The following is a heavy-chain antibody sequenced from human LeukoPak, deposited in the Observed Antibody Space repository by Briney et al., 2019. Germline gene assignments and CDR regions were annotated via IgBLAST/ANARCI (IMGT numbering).Heavy chain of an antibody. D-gene: IGHD3-22*01. CDR1: GGTFTSYA. CDR2: IIPIFGTA. CDR3: ARDRVGPPTYYDSSGYYYVSLDY. V-gene: IGHV1-69*01. Sequence: SVKVSCKASGGTFTSYAISWVRHAPGQGLEWMGGIIPIFGTANYAQKFRGRVTITADESTSTAYMELSSLRSEDTAVYYCARDRVGPPTYYDSSGYYYVSLDYWGQGTLVTVSS. J-gene: IGHJ4*02.